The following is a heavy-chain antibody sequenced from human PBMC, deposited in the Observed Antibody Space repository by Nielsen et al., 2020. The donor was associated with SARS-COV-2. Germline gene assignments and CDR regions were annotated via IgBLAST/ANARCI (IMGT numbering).Heavy chain of an antibody. V-gene: IGHV3-23*01. CDR1: GFSFNIYA. J-gene: IGHJ3*01. CDR2: VSASGGST. D-gene: IGHD3-16*01. Sequence: AGTLRLSCAASGFSFNIYAMAWVRRAPGRGPQWVTGVSASGGSTYYTDSVKGRFSISRDNSNDTLFLQMHSLGVEDTVLYYCAKDGVVGGDALDLWGQGTMVTVSS. CDR3: AKDGVVGGDALDL.